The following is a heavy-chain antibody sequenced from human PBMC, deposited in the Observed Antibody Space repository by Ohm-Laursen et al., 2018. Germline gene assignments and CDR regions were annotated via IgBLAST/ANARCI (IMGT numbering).Heavy chain of an antibody. CDR2: ISRAGSTK. D-gene: IGHD1-26*01. CDR3: AKDWEQNRHGSSADY. J-gene: IGHJ4*02. CDR1: GFTFSNHG. Sequence: SLRLSCAASGFTFSNHGMHWVRQAPGKGLEWVAIISRAGSTKYYGDSVKGRFTISRDNSKNTLYLQMNSLRAEDTAVYYCAKDWEQNRHGSSADYWGQGTLVTVSS. V-gene: IGHV3-30*18.